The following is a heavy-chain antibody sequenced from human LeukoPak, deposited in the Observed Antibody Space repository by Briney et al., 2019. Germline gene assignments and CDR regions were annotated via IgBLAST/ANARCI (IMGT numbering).Heavy chain of an antibody. CDR3: AKDLMVRGAPWPMDV. Sequence: TGGSLRLSCVASGFTFSSNGMHWVRQAPGKGLEWVTFIQYDGSKKYYADSVKGRFTISRDNSKNTLYLQMNSLRAEDTAVYYCAKDLMVRGAPWPMDVWGKGTTVTISS. V-gene: IGHV3-30*02. CDR2: IQYDGSKK. J-gene: IGHJ6*03. D-gene: IGHD3-10*01. CDR1: GFTFSSNG.